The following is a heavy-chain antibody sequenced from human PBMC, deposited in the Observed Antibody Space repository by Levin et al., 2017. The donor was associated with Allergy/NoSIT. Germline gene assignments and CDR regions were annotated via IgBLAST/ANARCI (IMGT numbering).Heavy chain of an antibody. J-gene: IGHJ6*02. Sequence: GESLKISCKASGYTFTSYYMHWVRQAPGQGLEWMGIINPSGGSTSYAQKFQGRVTMTRDTSTSTVYMELSSLRSEDTAVYYCARDQNGSGGSCYSPSDYGMDVWGQGTTVTVSS. CDR2: INPSGGST. V-gene: IGHV1-46*01. D-gene: IGHD2-15*01. CDR3: ARDQNGSGGSCYSPSDYGMDV. CDR1: GYTFTSYY.